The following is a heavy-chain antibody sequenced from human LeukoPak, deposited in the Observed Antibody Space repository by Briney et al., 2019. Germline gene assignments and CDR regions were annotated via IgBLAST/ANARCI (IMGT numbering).Heavy chain of an antibody. J-gene: IGHJ4*02. V-gene: IGHV3-23*01. Sequence: PGGTPRLSCAGSGFTFSSYGMSWVRQAPGKGLEWVSAISGSGGSTYYADSVKGRFTISRDNSKNTLYLQMNSLRAEDTAVYYCAKCIVGATAPFDYWGQGTLVTVSS. CDR3: AKCIVGATAPFDY. CDR1: GFTFSSYG. CDR2: ISGSGGST. D-gene: IGHD1-26*01.